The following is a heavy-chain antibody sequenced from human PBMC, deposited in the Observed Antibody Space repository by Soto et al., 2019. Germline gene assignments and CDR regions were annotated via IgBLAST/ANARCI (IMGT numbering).Heavy chain of an antibody. V-gene: IGHV3-23*01. D-gene: IGHD6-6*01. CDR1: GFTFSSYA. CDR3: AKIGDSSSVSLPLVLRDH. Sequence: GGSLRLSCAASGFTFSSYAMSWVRQSPGKGLEWVSAIPGSSSSTYYAGSVKGRFTISRDNSKNTLYLQMNSLRVEDTAVYYCAKIGDSSSVSLPLVLRDHWGQGXLVT. CDR2: IPGSSSST. J-gene: IGHJ4*02.